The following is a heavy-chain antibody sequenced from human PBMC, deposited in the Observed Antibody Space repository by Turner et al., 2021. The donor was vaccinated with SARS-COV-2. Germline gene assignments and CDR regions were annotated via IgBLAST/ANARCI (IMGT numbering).Heavy chain of an antibody. CDR1: RHTLSSYS. V-gene: IGHV3-21*01. J-gene: IGHJ6*02. CDR2: SSSSSSDI. Sequence: VQLLESGAGLVEPVGTSSHSCAAFRHTLSSYSRNWGRQAPGKGLEWVSFSSSSSSDIYYADSVKDRFTITRDDAKNSLYLQQKSLGAEETAVEYCATIAAAGEELDDYYGMDVWGQGTTVTVSS. D-gene: IGHD6-13*01. CDR3: ATIAAAGEELDDYYGMDV.